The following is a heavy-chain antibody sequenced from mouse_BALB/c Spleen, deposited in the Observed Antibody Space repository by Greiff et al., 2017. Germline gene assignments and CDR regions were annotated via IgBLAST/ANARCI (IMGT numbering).Heavy chain of an antibody. CDR2: ISYSGST. V-gene: IGHV3-8*02. D-gene: IGHD2-1*01. CDR3: ARKRGNSLYYAMDY. Sequence: DVKLQESGPSLVKPSQTLSLTCSVTGDSITSGYWNWIRKFPGNKLEYMGYISYSGSTYYNPSLKSRISITRDTSKNQYYLQLNSVTTEDTATYYCARKRGNSLYYAMDYWGQGTSVTVSS. J-gene: IGHJ4*01. CDR1: GDSITSGY.